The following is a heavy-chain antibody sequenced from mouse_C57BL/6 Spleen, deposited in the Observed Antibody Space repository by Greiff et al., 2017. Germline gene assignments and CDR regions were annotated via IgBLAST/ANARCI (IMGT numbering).Heavy chain of an antibody. D-gene: IGHD4-1*01. J-gene: IGHJ1*03. CDR2: IYPGDGDT. CDR3: ARKTLGPNWYFDV. V-gene: IGHV1-80*01. CDR1: GYAFSSYW. Sequence: VQLQQSGAELVKPGASVKISCKASGYAFSSYWMNWVKQRPGKGLEGIGQIYPGDGDTNYNGKFKGKATLTADKSSSTAYMQLSSLTSEDSAVYFCARKTLGPNWYFDVWGTGTTVTVSS.